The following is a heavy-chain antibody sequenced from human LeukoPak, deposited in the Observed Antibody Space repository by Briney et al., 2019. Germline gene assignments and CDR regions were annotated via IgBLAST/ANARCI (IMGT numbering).Heavy chain of an antibody. CDR2: ISGSGGNT. V-gene: IGHV3-23*01. CDR3: VKDSYYYDSSGYYYVKDH. Sequence: GGSLRLSCAASGFTFSSYSMNWVRQAPGKGLEWVSGISGSGGNTYYADSVQGRFTIFRDNSKNTLYLQINSLRADDTAIYYCVKDSYYYDSSGYYYVKDHWGQGTLVTVSS. CDR1: GFTFSSYS. J-gene: IGHJ4*02. D-gene: IGHD3-22*01.